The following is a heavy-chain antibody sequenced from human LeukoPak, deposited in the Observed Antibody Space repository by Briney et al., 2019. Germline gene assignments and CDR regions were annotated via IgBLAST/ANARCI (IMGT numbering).Heavy chain of an antibody. J-gene: IGHJ4*02. V-gene: IGHV4-34*01. D-gene: IGHD5-18*01. Sequence: PSETLSLTCAVYGGSFSGYYWGWIRQPPGKGLEWIGEINHSGSTNYNPSLKSRVTISVDTSKNQFSLKLSSVTAADTAVYYCARVRGYSYGIFDYWGQGTLVTVSS. CDR2: INHSGST. CDR3: ARVRGYSYGIFDY. CDR1: GGSFSGYY.